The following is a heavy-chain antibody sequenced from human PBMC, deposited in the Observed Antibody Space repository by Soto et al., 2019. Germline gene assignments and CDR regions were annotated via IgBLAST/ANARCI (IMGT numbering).Heavy chain of an antibody. Sequence: KTSETLSLTCTVSGGSISSGGYYWSWIRQHPGKGLEWIGYIYYSGSTYYNPSLKSRVTISVDTSKNQFSLKLSSVTAADTAVYYCARVVSSSGWYGYYYYYMDVWGKGTTVTV. J-gene: IGHJ6*03. V-gene: IGHV4-31*03. CDR3: ARVVSSSGWYGYYYYYMDV. D-gene: IGHD6-19*01. CDR2: IYYSGST. CDR1: GGSISSGGYY.